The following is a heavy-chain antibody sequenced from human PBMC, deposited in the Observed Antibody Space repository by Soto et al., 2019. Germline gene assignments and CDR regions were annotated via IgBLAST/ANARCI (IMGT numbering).Heavy chain of an antibody. D-gene: IGHD3-16*01. Sequence: QVQLVESGGGVVQPGRSLRLSCAASGFTFSSYGMHWVRQAPGKGLEWVAVISYDGSNKYYADSVKGRFTISRDNSKNTLYLQMNSLRAEDTAVYYCAKDALPVWGQGTTVTVSS. CDR3: AKDALPV. CDR1: GFTFSSYG. V-gene: IGHV3-30*18. CDR2: ISYDGSNK. J-gene: IGHJ6*02.